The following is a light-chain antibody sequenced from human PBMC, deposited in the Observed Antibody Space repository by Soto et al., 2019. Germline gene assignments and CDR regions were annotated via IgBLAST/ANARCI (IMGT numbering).Light chain of an antibody. J-gene: IGKJ1*01. CDR2: DAS. CDR1: QSIGLA. Sequence: EIVLTQSPATLSLSPGERATLSCRASQSIGLAIAWYQHKPGQAPRLLIFDASQRATGIPDRFSGSGSGTDFTLSISRLEPEDFAVYYCQQYSSLWTFGQGTKVEIK. CDR3: QQYSSLWT. V-gene: IGKV3-11*01.